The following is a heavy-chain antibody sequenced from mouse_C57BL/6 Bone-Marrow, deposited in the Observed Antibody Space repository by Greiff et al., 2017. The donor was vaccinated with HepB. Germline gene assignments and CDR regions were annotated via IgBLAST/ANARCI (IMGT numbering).Heavy chain of an antibody. V-gene: IGHV1-81*01. D-gene: IGHD1-1*01. Sequence: QLQQSGAELARPGASVKLSCKASGYTFTSYGISWVKQRTGQGLEWIGEIYPRSGNTYYNEKFKGKATLTADKSSSTAYMELRSLTSEDPAVYFCARGGYYYGSRGGLDYWGQGTTLTVSS. CDR1: GYTFTSYG. CDR2: IYPRSGNT. J-gene: IGHJ2*01. CDR3: ARGGYYYGSRGGLDY.